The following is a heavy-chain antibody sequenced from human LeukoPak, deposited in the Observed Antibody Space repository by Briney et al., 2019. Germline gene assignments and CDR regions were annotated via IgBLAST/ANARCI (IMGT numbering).Heavy chain of an antibody. J-gene: IGHJ4*02. D-gene: IGHD2-21*02. CDR2: ISGSGGST. Sequence: GGSLRLSCAASGFTFSSYAMSWVRQAPGKGLEWVSAISGSGGSTYYADSVKGRFTISGDNSKNTLYLQMNSLRAEDTAVYYCAKGEHIVVVTATGASPNWDYWGQGTLVTVSS. V-gene: IGHV3-23*01. CDR1: GFTFSSYA. CDR3: AKGEHIVVVTATGASPNWDY.